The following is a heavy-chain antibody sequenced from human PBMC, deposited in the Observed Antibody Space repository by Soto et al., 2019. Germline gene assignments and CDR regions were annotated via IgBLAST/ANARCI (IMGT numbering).Heavy chain of an antibody. CDR2: IVVGSGNT. V-gene: IGHV1-58*02. J-gene: IGHJ6*03. D-gene: IGHD2-2*01. CDR1: GFTFTSSA. CDR3: AAENSYCSSTSCSRYYYMDV. Sequence: SVKVSCKASGFTFTSSAMQWVRQARGQRLEWIGWIVVGSGNTNYAQKFQERVTITRDMSTSTAYMELSSLRSEDTAVYYCAAENSYCSSTSCSRYYYMDVWGKGTTVTVSS.